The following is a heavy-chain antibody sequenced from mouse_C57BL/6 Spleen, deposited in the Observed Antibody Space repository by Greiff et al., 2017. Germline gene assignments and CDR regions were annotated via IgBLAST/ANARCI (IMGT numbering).Heavy chain of an antibody. J-gene: IGHJ2*01. CDR2: ISDGGSYT. V-gene: IGHV5-4*03. D-gene: IGHD1-1*01. CDR1: GFTFSSYA. CDR3: AGEACYDYVDD. Sequence: DVKLQESGGGLVKPGGSLKLSCAASGFTFSSYAMSWVRQTPEKRLEWVATISDGGSYTYYTDNAKGRFTLSRDNAKNSLNLQMSHLKSEDTAMYYCAGEACYDYVDDWGKGTTLTVSS.